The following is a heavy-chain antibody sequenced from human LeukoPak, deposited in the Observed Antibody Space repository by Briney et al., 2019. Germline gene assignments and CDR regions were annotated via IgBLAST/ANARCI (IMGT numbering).Heavy chain of an antibody. V-gene: IGHV1-46*01. J-gene: IGHJ4*02. D-gene: IGHD7-27*01. CDR3: ATSAGDPIAFDY. CDR1: GYTFTSYY. Sequence: ASVKVSCKASGYTFTSYYMHWVRQAPGQGLEWMGIINPSGGSTSYAQKFQGRVTMTRDTSTSTVYMELSSLRSEDTAVYYCATSAGDPIAFDYWGQGTLVTVSS. CDR2: INPSGGST.